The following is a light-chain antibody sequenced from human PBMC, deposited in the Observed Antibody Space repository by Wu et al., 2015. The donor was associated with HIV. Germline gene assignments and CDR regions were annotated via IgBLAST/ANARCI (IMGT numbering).Light chain of an antibody. CDR3: QQYGSSPRT. V-gene: IGKV3-15*01. Sequence: EIVLTQSPATLSLSPGERATLSCRASQSLNNALAWYQQKPGQAPRLLISGTSTRATGVPARFSGSGSGTEFTLTISSLQSADFAIYYCQQYGSSPRTFGQGTKV. CDR2: GTS. J-gene: IGKJ1*01. CDR1: QSLNNA.